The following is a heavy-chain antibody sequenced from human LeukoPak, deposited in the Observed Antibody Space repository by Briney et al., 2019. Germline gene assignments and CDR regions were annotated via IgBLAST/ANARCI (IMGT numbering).Heavy chain of an antibody. J-gene: IGHJ4*02. D-gene: IGHD2-2*01. Sequence: QPGGSLRLSCAASGITFSSYGMHWVRQAPGKGLEWVAVIWYDGSNKYYADSVKGRFTISRDNSKNTLYLQMNSLRAEDTAVYYCARGAYCSSTSCYSQYYFDYWGQGTLVTVSS. CDR3: ARGAYCSSTSCYSQYYFDY. CDR1: GITFSSYG. CDR2: IWYDGSNK. V-gene: IGHV3-33*01.